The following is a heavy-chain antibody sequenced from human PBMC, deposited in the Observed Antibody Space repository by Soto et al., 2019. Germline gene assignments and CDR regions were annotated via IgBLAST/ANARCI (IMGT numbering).Heavy chain of an antibody. CDR2: ISYDGSNK. V-gene: IGHV3-30*04. CDR1: GFTFSSYA. CDR3: ARAGDRDAFDI. D-gene: IGHD3-10*01. J-gene: IGHJ3*02. Sequence: GGSLRLSCAASGFTFSSYAMHWVRQAPGKGLAWVAVISYDGSNKYYADSVKGRFTISRDNSKNTLYLQRNSLRAEDTAVYYCARAGDRDAFDIWGQGTMVTGSS.